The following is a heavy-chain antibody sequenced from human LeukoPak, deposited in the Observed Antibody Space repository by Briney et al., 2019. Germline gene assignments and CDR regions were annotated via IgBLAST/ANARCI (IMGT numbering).Heavy chain of an antibody. J-gene: IGHJ6*02. CDR3: ARDQEYYYGSGTINGMDV. D-gene: IGHD3-10*01. CDR2: ISYDGSNK. CDR1: GFTFSSYA. V-gene: IGHV3-30*14. Sequence: GGSLRLSCAASGFTFSSYAMHWVRQAPGKGLEWVAVISYDGSNKYYADSVKGRFTISRDNSKNTLYLQMNSLRAEDTAVYYCARDQEYYYGSGTINGMDVWGQGTTVTVSS.